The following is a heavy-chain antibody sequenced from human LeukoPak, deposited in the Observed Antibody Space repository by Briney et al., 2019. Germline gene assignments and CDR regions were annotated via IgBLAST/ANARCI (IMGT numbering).Heavy chain of an antibody. J-gene: IGHJ4*02. CDR1: GFTFDDYA. CDR2: ISWNSGSI. V-gene: IGHV3-9*01. Sequence: PGRSLRLSCAASGFTFDDYAMHWVRQAPGKGLEWVSGISWNSGSIGYVDSVKGRFTISRDNAKNSLYLQMNSLRAEDTALYYCAKDISYGSGSGHDYWGQGTLVTVSS. CDR3: AKDISYGSGSGHDY. D-gene: IGHD3-10*01.